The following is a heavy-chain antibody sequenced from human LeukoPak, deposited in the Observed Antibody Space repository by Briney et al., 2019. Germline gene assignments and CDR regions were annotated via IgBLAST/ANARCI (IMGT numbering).Heavy chain of an antibody. CDR3: ARVGGVRYCSGGSCNGPDDAFDI. J-gene: IGHJ3*02. V-gene: IGHV3-48*04. CDR2: ISSSSSTI. CDR1: GFTFSSYS. D-gene: IGHD2-15*01. Sequence: PGGSLRLSCAASGFTFSSYSMNWVRQAPGKGLEWVSYISSSSSTIYYADSVKGRFTNSRDNAKNSLYLQMNSLRAEDTAVYYCARVGGVRYCSGGSCNGPDDAFDIWGQGTMVTVSS.